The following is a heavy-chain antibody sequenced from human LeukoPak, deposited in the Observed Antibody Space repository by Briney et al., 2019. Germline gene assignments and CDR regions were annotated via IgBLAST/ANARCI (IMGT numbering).Heavy chain of an antibody. D-gene: IGHD3-9*01. Sequence: GASVKVSCKASGCTFNSYAFHRVRQAPGQRLEWMGWINAGNGNTKYSQKFQGRVTITRDTFASTAYMELSSLRSEDTAVYYCANWYYDILTGYLHPPNYWGQGTLVTVSS. CDR2: INAGNGNT. CDR1: GCTFNSYA. CDR3: ANWYYDILTGYLHPPNY. V-gene: IGHV1-3*01. J-gene: IGHJ4*02.